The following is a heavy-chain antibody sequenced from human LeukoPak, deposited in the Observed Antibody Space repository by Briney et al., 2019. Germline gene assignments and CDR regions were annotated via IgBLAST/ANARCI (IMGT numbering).Heavy chain of an antibody. V-gene: IGHV3-23*01. CDR2: ISDSGRTT. J-gene: IGHJ3*02. D-gene: IGHD1-26*01. CDR1: GLTFSNFK. CDR3: ARDVGSGSYPRHAFDI. Sequence: GGSLRLSCAVSGLTFSNFKMNWVRQAPGKGLEWVSYISDSGRTTFYADSVKGRFTTSRDNSKNTLYLQMNSLRAEDTAVYYCARDVGSGSYPRHAFDIWGQGTMVTVSS.